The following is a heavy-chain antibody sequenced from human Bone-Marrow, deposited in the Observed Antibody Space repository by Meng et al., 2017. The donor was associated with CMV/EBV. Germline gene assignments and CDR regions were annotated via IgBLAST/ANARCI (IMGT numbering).Heavy chain of an antibody. Sequence: SETLSLTCAVYGGSFSGYYWSWIRQPPGKGLEWIGEINHSGSTNYNPSLKSRVTISVDTSKNQFSLKLSSVTAADTAVYYCARGRTPYCSSTSCYSWYFDLWGRGTLVIVSS. CDR3: ARGRTPYCSSTSCYSWYFDL. D-gene: IGHD2-2*02. V-gene: IGHV4-34*01. CDR1: GGSFSGYY. J-gene: IGHJ2*01. CDR2: INHSGST.